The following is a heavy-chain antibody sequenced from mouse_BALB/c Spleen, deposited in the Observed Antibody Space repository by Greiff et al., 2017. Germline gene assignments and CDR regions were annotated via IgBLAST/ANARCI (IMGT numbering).Heavy chain of an antibody. Sequence: EVQVVESGGGLVQPGGSLRLSCATSGFTFSDFYMEWVRQPPGKRLGWMAASRNKANDYTTEYSASVKGRFIVSRDTSQSILYLQMNALRAEDTAIYYCAREPFTTGDPGAMDYWGQGTSVTVSS. J-gene: IGHJ4*01. D-gene: IGHD1-1*01. CDR1: GFTFSDFY. CDR3: AREPFTTGDPGAMDY. CDR2: SRNKANDYTT. V-gene: IGHV7-1*02.